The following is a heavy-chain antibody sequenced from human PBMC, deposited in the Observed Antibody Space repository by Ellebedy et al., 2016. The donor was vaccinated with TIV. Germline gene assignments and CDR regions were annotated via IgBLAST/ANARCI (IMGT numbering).Heavy chain of an antibody. CDR1: GVSIRSNYY. J-gene: IGHJ3*02. Sequence: MPSETLSLTCTVSGVSIRSNYYWSWIRQPPGKGLEWIGSIYHSGSADYNPSLKSRVTISVDTSKNQFSLRLTTVTAADTAVYYCARPGGPYDFLSSYYRNAFDIWGLGTVVTVSS. V-gene: IGHV4-38-2*02. CDR3: ARPGGPYDFLSSYYRNAFDI. D-gene: IGHD3-9*01. CDR2: IYHSGSA.